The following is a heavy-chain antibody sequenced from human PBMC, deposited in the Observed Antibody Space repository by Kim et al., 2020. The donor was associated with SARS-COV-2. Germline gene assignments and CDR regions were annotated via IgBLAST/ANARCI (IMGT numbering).Heavy chain of an antibody. D-gene: IGHD3-10*01. CDR3: ARVVMVRGVIGWFDP. V-gene: IGHV3-11*05. J-gene: IGHJ5*02. Sequence: ASVHGRLTISRDNAKHSLYLQMNSRRAEDTAVYYCARVVMVRGVIGWFDPWGQGTLVTVSS.